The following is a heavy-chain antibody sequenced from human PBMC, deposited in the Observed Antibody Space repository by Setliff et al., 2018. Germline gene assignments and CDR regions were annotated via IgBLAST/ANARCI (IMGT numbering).Heavy chain of an antibody. CDR3: ARRPYDSSGYFNY. V-gene: IGHV1-8*03. CDR1: GYTFTGYY. CDR2: MNPNSGNT. J-gene: IGHJ4*02. D-gene: IGHD3-22*01. Sequence: ASVKVSCKASGYTFTGYYMHWVRQAPGQGLEWMGWMNPNSGNTGYAQKFQGRVTITRDTSASTAYMELSSLTSEDTAVYYCARRPYDSSGYFNYWGQGTLVTVSS.